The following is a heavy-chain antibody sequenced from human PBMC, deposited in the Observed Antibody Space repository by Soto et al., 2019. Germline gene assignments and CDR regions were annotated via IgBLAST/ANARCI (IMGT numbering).Heavy chain of an antibody. J-gene: IGHJ4*02. Sequence: GGSLRLSCAASGFTFDDYAMHWVRQAPGKGLEWVSGISWNSGSIGYADSVKGRFTISRDNAKNSLYLQMNSLRAEDTALYYCAKDISDYYDSSGYSGSFDYRGQGTLVTVSS. V-gene: IGHV3-9*01. CDR2: ISWNSGSI. D-gene: IGHD3-22*01. CDR3: AKDISDYYDSSGYSGSFDY. CDR1: GFTFDDYA.